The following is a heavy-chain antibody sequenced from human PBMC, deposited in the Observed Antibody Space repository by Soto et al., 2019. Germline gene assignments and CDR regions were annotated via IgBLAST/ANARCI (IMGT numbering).Heavy chain of an antibody. CDR3: AKDFEYRRLRLSGAFDI. D-gene: IGHD6-6*01. J-gene: IGHJ3*02. CDR1: GVTFSSYG. V-gene: IGHV3-30*18. CDR2: ISYDGSNK. Sequence: PGGSLRLSCAASGVTFSSYGMHWVRQAPGKGLEWVAVISYDGSNKYYADSVKGRFTTSRDNSKNTLYLQMNSLRAEDTAVYYCAKDFEYRRLRLSGAFDIWGQGTMVTVSS.